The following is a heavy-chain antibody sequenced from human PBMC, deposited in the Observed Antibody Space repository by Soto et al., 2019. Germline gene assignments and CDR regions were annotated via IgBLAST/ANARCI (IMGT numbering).Heavy chain of an antibody. D-gene: IGHD4-17*01. Sequence: QVQLVESGGGVVQPGRSLRLSCAAAGFTFSSYTIHWVRQAPGKGLEWVAVISHDGSHKYYADFVKGRFTISRDNSKNTVYLQTNSLRAEDTAVYYCARAPAPEYGGVGDYWGQGTLVTVSS. CDR2: ISHDGSHK. CDR1: GFTFSSYT. CDR3: ARAPAPEYGGVGDY. J-gene: IGHJ4*02. V-gene: IGHV3-30-3*01.